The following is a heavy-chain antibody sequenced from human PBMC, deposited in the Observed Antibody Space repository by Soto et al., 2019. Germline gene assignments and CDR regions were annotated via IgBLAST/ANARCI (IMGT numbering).Heavy chain of an antibody. CDR3: ARGRYGDY. D-gene: IGHD1-1*01. Sequence: VHLVQSGAEVKKPGASVKVSCKASVYTFTSYAITWVRQTPGQGLEWMGWISAHNGNTDYAQKLQGRVIVTRDTSTSTAYMELRSLISDDTAVYYCARGRYGDYWGQGALVTVSS. CDR2: ISAHNGNT. CDR1: VYTFTSYA. V-gene: IGHV1-18*01. J-gene: IGHJ4*02.